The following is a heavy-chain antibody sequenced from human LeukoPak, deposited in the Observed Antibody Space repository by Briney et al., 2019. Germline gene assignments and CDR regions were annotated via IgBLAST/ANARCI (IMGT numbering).Heavy chain of an antibody. CDR2: ISSSSYI. Sequence: GGSLRLSCAASGFTFSSYSMNWVRQAPGNGLEWVSSISSSSYIYYADSVKGRFTISRDNAKNSLYLQMNSLRAEDTAVYYCARESLGSSGYFRDYWGQGTLVTVSS. V-gene: IGHV3-21*01. J-gene: IGHJ4*02. CDR3: ARESLGSSGYFRDY. D-gene: IGHD3-22*01. CDR1: GFTFSSYS.